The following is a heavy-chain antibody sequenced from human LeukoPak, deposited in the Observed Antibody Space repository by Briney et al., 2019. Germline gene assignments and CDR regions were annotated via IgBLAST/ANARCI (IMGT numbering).Heavy chain of an antibody. CDR1: RFSFSSYS. CDR2: ISTSGDYK. J-gene: IGHJ6*02. CDR3: ARDLRSGNFYYYYGMDV. V-gene: IGHV3-21*01. D-gene: IGHD1-26*01. Sequence: GGSLRLSCAASRFSFSSYSMNWVRQAPGKGLEWVSSISTSGDYKYHADSVMGRFTISRDNAENSLYLQMNSLRAEDTAVYYCARDLRSGNFYYYYGMDVWGQGTTVTVSS.